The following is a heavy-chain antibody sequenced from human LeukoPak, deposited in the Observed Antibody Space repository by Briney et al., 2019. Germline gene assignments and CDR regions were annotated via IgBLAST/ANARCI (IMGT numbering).Heavy chain of an antibody. V-gene: IGHV4-34*01. CDR3: ARVRSNWGTAYYFDY. Sequence: PSETLSLTCAVYGGSFSGYYWSWIRQPPGKGLEWIGEINHSGSTNYNPSLKSRVTISVDMSKNQFSLKLSSVTAADTAVYFCARVRSNWGTAYYFDYWGQGTLVTVSS. CDR1: GGSFSGYY. J-gene: IGHJ4*02. CDR2: INHSGST. D-gene: IGHD7-27*01.